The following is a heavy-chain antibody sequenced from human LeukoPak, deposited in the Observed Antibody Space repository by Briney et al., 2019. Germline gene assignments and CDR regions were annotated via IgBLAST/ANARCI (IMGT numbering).Heavy chain of an antibody. V-gene: IGHV1-24*01. Sequence: ASVKVSCKVSGYTLTELSMHWVRQAPGKGLEWMGGFDPEDGETIYAQKFQGRVTMTEDASTDTAYMELSSLRSEDTAVYYCATDPLSTMIVVAGGYWGQGTLVTVSS. J-gene: IGHJ4*02. CDR3: ATDPLSTMIVVAGGY. CDR2: FDPEDGET. D-gene: IGHD3-22*01. CDR1: GYTLTELS.